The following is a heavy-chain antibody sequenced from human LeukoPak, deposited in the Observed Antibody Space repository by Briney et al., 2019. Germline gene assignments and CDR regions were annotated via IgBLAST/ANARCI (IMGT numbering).Heavy chain of an antibody. V-gene: IGHV1-8*01. CDR2: VHPDTGYA. J-gene: IGHJ5*02. CDR1: GHPFTTYE. D-gene: IGHD1-14*01. CDR3: ARGPRNDP. Sequence: ASVKVSCKTSGHPFTTYEINWVRQAAGQGLEWMGWVHPDTGYADYAQKFQGRVTMTSDTSISTAYMELSSLRSDDTAVYFCARGPRNDPWGQGTLVTVSS.